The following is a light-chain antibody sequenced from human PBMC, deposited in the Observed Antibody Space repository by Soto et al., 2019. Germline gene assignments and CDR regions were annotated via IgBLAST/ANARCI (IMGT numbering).Light chain of an antibody. Sequence: QSALTQPASVSGSPGQSITISCTGTSSDVGRYNYVSWYQQYPGAAPKLMIYDVSNRPSGVSNRFSGSKSGNTASLTISGLQAEDEADYYCNSYTSRSTVIFGGGTKLTVL. V-gene: IGLV2-14*03. CDR2: DVS. CDR1: SSDVGRYNY. J-gene: IGLJ2*01. CDR3: NSYTSRSTVI.